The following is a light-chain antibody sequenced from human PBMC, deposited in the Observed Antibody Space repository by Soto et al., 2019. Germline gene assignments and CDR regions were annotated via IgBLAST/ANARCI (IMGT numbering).Light chain of an antibody. V-gene: IGKV3-15*01. CDR2: GTS. Sequence: KLLTQSPGTLSLSPGERATLFCRASQSLSSSLAWYQQKSGQAPRLIIDGTSRRATGVPVRFSGSGSGTDFTLTISRLQSEDFGVYFCQQYDNWPWTFGQGTKVE. J-gene: IGKJ1*01. CDR1: QSLSSS. CDR3: QQYDNWPWT.